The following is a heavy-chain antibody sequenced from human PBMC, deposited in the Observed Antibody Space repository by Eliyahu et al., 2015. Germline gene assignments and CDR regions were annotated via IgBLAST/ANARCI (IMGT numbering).Heavy chain of an antibody. CDR1: GFXFXSSA. D-gene: IGHD6-19*01. V-gene: IGHV3-23*01. J-gene: IGHJ4*02. Sequence: EVQLLESGGGLVQPGGSLRXSXXASGFXFXSSAMNWVRQAPGKGLGWVSGVSGSGGSRYYADSVKGRFTISRDNSKNTLYLQMNSLRAEDTYYCAKDLQEVAVPGTSFDSWGQGTLVTVSS. CDR2: VSGSGGSR. CDR3: AKDLQEVAVPGTSFDS.